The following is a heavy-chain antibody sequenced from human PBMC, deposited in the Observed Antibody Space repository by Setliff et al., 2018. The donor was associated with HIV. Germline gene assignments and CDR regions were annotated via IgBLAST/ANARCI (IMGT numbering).Heavy chain of an antibody. CDR2: AYSRGNT. J-gene: IGHJ4*02. Sequence: SETLSLTCDVSGDSFTTTSHSWAWLRQPAGRGLEWIGHAYSRGNTDYNPSLASRVSILMSTSEIQFSLTLNSVTAADTAKYYCARGRLMGSSVLFFDFWGQGILVTVS. D-gene: IGHD2-21*01. CDR1: GDSFTTTSHS. V-gene: IGHV4-61*09. CDR3: ARGRLMGSSVLFFDF.